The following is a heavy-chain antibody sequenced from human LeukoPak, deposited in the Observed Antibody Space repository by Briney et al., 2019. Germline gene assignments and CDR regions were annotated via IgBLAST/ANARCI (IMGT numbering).Heavy chain of an antibody. Sequence: ASETLSLTCTVSGGSISSHYWSWIRQPPGKGLEWIGYIFYSGNTYYNPSLKDRVTISVDTSKNQFSLKVFSVTAADTAVYYCARLVPPGYYDLDVWGQGTTVTVSS. CDR2: IFYSGNT. V-gene: IGHV4-59*08. J-gene: IGHJ6*02. CDR1: GGSISSHY. CDR3: ARLVPPGYYDLDV.